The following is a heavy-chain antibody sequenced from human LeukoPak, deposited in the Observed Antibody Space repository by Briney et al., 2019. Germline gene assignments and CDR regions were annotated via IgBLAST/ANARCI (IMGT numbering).Heavy chain of an antibody. D-gene: IGHD3-10*02. Sequence: GGSLRLSCAASGFTFSNYAMHWVRQAPGKGLEWVAVISYDGSNKYYADSVKGRFTISRDNAKNSLYLQMNSLRAEDTAVYYCAELGITMIGGVWGKGTTVTISS. CDR2: ISYDGSNK. J-gene: IGHJ6*04. CDR3: AELGITMIGGV. V-gene: IGHV3-30*04. CDR1: GFTFSNYA.